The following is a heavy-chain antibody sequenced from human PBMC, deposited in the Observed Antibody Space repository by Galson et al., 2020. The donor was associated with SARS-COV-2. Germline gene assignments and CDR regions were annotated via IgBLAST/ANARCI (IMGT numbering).Heavy chain of an antibody. J-gene: IGHJ4*02. D-gene: IGHD1-26*01. CDR3: ASGLGGDY. CDR2: IFYSGFT. Sequence: SETLSLTCTVSGGSITSDGSYWSWIRQHPGKGLEWIGYIFYSGFTYHNPSLKSRVTMSLDTSKNQFSLKLNSVTAADTAVYYCASGLGGDYWGPGTLVTVSS. V-gene: IGHV4-31*03. CDR1: GGSITSDGSY.